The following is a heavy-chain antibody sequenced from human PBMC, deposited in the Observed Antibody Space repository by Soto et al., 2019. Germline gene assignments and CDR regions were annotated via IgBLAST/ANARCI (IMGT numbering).Heavy chain of an antibody. Sequence: QITLKESGPTLVKPTQTLTLTCTFSGFSLSTSGVGVGWIRQPPGKALEWLALIYWDDDKRYSPSLKSRLTITKDTSKNQVVLTMNNMDPVDTATYYCARIWGGWGNFDYWGQGTLVTVSS. CDR3: ARIWGGWGNFDY. J-gene: IGHJ4*02. D-gene: IGHD3-16*01. CDR1: GFSLSTSGVG. V-gene: IGHV2-5*02. CDR2: IYWDDDK.